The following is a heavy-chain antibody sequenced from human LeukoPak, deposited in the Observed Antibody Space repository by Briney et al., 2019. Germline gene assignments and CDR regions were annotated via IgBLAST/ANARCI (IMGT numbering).Heavy chain of an antibody. J-gene: IGHJ4*02. CDR3: ARVRGDYPYYFDY. D-gene: IGHD4-17*01. CDR2: IYSGGST. V-gene: IGHV3-53*01. CDR1: GFTVSSNY. Sequence: PGGSLRLSCAASGFTVSSNYMSWVRQAPGKGLEGVSVIYSGGSTYYADSVKGRFTIPRDNSKNTLYLQMNSLRAEDTAVYYCARVRGDYPYYFDYWGQGTLVTVSS.